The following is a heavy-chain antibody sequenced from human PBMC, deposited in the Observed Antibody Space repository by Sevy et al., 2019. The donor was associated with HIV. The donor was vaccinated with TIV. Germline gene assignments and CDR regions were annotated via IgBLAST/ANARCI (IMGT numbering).Heavy chain of an antibody. J-gene: IGHJ4*02. CDR2: ISNSGSSV. D-gene: IGHD4-17*01. CDR1: GFSFSSYE. V-gene: IGHV3-48*03. CDR3: ARDLPPSATTVAHFDC. Sequence: GGSLRLSCAASGFSFSSYEMNWVRQAPGKGLEWLSYISNSGSSVYYSDSVRGQFTISRDNARNSLYLQMNSLRAEDTAVYYCARDLPPSATTVAHFDCWGQGTLVTVSS.